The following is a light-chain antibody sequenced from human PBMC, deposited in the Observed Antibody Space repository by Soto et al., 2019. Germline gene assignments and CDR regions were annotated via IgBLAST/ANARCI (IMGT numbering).Light chain of an antibody. CDR2: AAS. CDR1: QSISGY. Sequence: DIQMTQSPSSLSASVGYIFTITCRASQSISGYLNWYQKKSGKAPRLLMYAASTMQSGVPSRLRGSGYGTDLTITISSMQTEDSATYYCQQSDSMTWTFGQGTKVDIK. V-gene: IGKV1-39*01. CDR3: QQSDSMTWT. J-gene: IGKJ1*01.